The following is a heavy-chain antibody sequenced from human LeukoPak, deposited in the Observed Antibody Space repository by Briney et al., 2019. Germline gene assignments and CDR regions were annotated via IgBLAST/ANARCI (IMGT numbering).Heavy chain of an antibody. CDR3: ARDDPSYYYDSSGYPDY. Sequence: ASVKVSCKASGDTFTSYGISWVRQAPGQGLEWMGWISAYNGNTNYAQKLQGRVTMTTDTSTSTAYMELRSLRSDDTAVYYCARDDPSYYYDSSGYPDYWGQGTLVTVSS. D-gene: IGHD3-22*01. CDR1: GDTFTSYG. CDR2: ISAYNGNT. V-gene: IGHV1-18*01. J-gene: IGHJ4*02.